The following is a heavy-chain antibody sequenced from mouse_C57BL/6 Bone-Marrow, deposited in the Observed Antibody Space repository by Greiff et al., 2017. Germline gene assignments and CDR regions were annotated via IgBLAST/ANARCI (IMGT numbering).Heavy chain of an antibody. CDR2: ISSGSSTI. CDR3: ARMNYGGDFDY. CDR1: GFTFSDYG. D-gene: IGHD1-2*01. Sequence: EVKLVESGGGLVKPGGSLKLSCAASGFTFSDYGMHWVRQAPEKGLEWVAYISSGSSTIYSADTVKGRFTISRDNAKNTLFLQMTSLRSEDTAMNYCARMNYGGDFDYWGQGTTLTVSS. J-gene: IGHJ2*01. V-gene: IGHV5-17*01.